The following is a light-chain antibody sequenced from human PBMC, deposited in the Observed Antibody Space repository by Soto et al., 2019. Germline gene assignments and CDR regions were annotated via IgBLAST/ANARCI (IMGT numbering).Light chain of an antibody. J-gene: IGKJ1*01. V-gene: IGKV1-5*03. CDR1: QSISSW. CDR3: QQYTSYPWT. Sequence: IQVTQSTSTLSAAVGDRVTITCRASQSISSWLAWYQQKPGKAPKLLIYKASSLESGVPSRFSGSGSGTEFTLTISSLQPDDFATYYCQQYTSYPWTFGQGTKVDNK. CDR2: KAS.